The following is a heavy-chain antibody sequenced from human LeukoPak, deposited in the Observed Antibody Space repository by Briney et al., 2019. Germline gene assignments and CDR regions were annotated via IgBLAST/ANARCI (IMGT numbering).Heavy chain of an antibody. CDR3: AKLGYSSGSYFLRNEFFQH. D-gene: IGHD6-19*01. J-gene: IGHJ1*01. CDR2: ISSSSSYI. V-gene: IGHV3-21*04. Sequence: PGGSLRLPCAASGFTFSSYSMNWVRQAPGKGLEWVSSISSSSSYIYYADSVKGRFTISRDNAKNSLYLQMNSLRAEDTAVYYCAKLGYSSGSYFLRNEFFQHWGQGTLVTVSS. CDR1: GFTFSSYS.